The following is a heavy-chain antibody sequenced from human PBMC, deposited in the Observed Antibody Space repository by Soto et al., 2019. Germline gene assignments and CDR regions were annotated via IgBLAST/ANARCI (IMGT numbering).Heavy chain of an antibody. CDR1: GYTFTNYE. Sequence: ASVNVSCKASGYTFTNYETIWGRQATGQGLEWVGWMNPNSGDTVYAEKFQGRVTLTRDTSISTAYMELSSLRYEDTAVYYCARGRGGHCCGGKCHGFFAPWGQGTLVTVSS. V-gene: IGHV1-8*01. CDR2: MNPNSGDT. CDR3: ARGRGGHCCGGKCHGFFAP. J-gene: IGHJ5*02. D-gene: IGHD2-15*01.